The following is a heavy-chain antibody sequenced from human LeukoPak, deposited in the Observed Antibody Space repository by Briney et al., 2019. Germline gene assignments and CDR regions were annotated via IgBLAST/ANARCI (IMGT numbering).Heavy chain of an antibody. Sequence: ASVKVSCKASGYTFTSYYMHWVRQAPGQGLEWMGIINPSGGSTSYAQKFQGRVTMTRDTSTSTVYMELSSLRSDDTAVYICARDGPGYCSPTSCSDNWFDPWGQGALVTVSS. CDR2: INPSGGST. CDR1: GYTFTSYY. D-gene: IGHD2-2*01. V-gene: IGHV1-46*01. CDR3: ARDGPGYCSPTSCSDNWFDP. J-gene: IGHJ5*02.